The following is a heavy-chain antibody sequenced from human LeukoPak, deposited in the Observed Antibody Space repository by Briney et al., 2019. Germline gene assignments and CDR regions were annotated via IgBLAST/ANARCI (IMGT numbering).Heavy chain of an antibody. CDR2: IYYSGST. D-gene: IGHD3-22*01. J-gene: IGHJ5*02. Sequence: SETLSLTCTVSGGSISNYYWSWIRQPPGKGLEWIGYIYYSGSTNYNPSLKSRVTISVDTSKNQFSLKLSSVTAADTAVYYCARQSLSYDSSGYYFPSWGQGALVTVSS. CDR1: GGSISNYY. V-gene: IGHV4-59*08. CDR3: ARQSLSYDSSGYYFPS.